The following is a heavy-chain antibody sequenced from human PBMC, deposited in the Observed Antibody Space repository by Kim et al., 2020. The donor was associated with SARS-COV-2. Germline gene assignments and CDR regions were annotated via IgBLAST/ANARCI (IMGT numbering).Heavy chain of an antibody. CDR2: K. J-gene: IGHJ4*02. D-gene: IGHD2-21*01. Sequence: KNEVESMKGRFTISRDNAKNGLYLQMNSLRVEDTAVYYCARGGYSNFDFWGPGTLVTVSS. V-gene: IGHV3-7*01. CDR3: ARGGYSNFDF.